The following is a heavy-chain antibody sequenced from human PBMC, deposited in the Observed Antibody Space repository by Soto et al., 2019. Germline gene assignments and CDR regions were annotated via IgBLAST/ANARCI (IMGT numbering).Heavy chain of an antibody. J-gene: IGHJ4*02. V-gene: IGHV4-59*01. CDR3: ARITIVWGVVKIDN. D-gene: IGHD3-10*01. CDR1: GGSMDSYY. CDR2: LHYTGRTSSGST. Sequence: QVQLQESGPGLVKPSETLSLTCSVSGGSMDSYYWSWIRQPPGKGLEWIGYLHYTGRTSSGSTNYNPSLKSRVTISVADTSNNQFSLKLTSVTAADTAVYYCARITIVWGVVKIDNWGQGTLVTVSS.